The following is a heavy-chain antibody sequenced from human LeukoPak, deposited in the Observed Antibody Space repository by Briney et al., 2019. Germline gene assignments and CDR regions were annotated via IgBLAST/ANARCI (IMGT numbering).Heavy chain of an antibody. Sequence: KPSETLSLTCTVSGGSISSYYWSWIRQPPGKGLEWIGYIYYSGSTNYNPSLKSRVTISVDTSKNQSSLKLSSVTAADTAVYYCARDRRFGEFGYWGQGALVTVSS. D-gene: IGHD3-10*01. V-gene: IGHV4-59*01. CDR2: IYYSGST. J-gene: IGHJ4*02. CDR1: GGSISSYY. CDR3: ARDRRFGEFGY.